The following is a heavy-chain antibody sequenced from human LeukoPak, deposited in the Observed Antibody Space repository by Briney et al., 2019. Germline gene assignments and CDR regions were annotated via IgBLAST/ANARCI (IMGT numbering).Heavy chain of an antibody. CDR3: AKEIYGDSTGGRFQQ. CDR2: ISGSGGST. D-gene: IGHD4-17*01. J-gene: IGHJ1*01. Sequence: GGSLRLSCAASGFTFSSYAMSWVRQAPGKGLEWVSVISGSGGSTYYADSVKGRFTLSRDNSKNTLYLQMNSLRAEDTAVYCAKEIYGDSTGGRFQQWGQGTLVTVSS. V-gene: IGHV3-23*01. CDR1: GFTFSSYA.